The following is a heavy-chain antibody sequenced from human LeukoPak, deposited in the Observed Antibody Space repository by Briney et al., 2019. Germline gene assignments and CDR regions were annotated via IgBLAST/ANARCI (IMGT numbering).Heavy chain of an antibody. D-gene: IGHD1-26*01. CDR2: IYTSGST. J-gene: IGHJ4*02. CDR3: ARAGYTSSYYSLDY. CDR1: GGSINSYY. V-gene: IGHV4-4*07. Sequence: SETLSLTCTVSGGSINSYYWGWIRQAAGKGLEWIGRIYTSGSTNYNPSLKSRVTISVDTSKNQFSLSLTSVTAADTAMYYCARAGYTSSYYSLDYWGQGTLVTVSS.